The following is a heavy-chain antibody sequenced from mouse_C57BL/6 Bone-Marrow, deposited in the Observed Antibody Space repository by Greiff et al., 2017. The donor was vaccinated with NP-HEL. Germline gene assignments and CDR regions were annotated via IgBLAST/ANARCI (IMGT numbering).Heavy chain of an antibody. CDR3: ARRGEIGYFDV. CDR2: IWSGGGT. J-gene: IGHJ1*03. D-gene: IGHD5-1-1*01. Sequence: VQLQESGPGLVQPSQSLSITCTVSGFSLTSYGVHWVRQSPGKGLEWLGVIWSGGGTDYNAAFISRLSISKDNSKSQVFFKMNRLQADDTAIYYCARRGEIGYFDVWGTGTTVTVSS. V-gene: IGHV2-2*01. CDR1: GFSLTSYG.